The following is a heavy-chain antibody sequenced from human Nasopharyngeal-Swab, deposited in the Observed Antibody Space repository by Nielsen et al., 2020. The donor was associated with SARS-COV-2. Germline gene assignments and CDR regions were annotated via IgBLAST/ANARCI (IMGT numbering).Heavy chain of an antibody. CDR1: GYTFTTYS. V-gene: IGHV1-69*10. Sequence: SVKVSCKTSGYTFTTYSMHWVRQAPGQGLEWMGGIVPALGLPNYAQKFRGRVTISADRSTTTSYLELSSLRSEDTAIYYCAREGEYGAYDAPDYWGQGTLVTVSS. CDR3: AREGEYGAYDAPDY. CDR2: IVPALGLP. D-gene: IGHD5-12*01. J-gene: IGHJ4*02.